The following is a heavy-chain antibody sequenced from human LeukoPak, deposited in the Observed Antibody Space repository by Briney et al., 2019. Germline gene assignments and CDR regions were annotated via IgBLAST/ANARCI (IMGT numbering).Heavy chain of an antibody. CDR1: GGTFSSYA. CDR3: ARSDYDYVWGSYRHIDY. V-gene: IGHV1-69*13. Sequence: ASVKVSCKASGGTFSSYAISWVRQAPGQGLEWMGGIIPIFVTANSAQKFQGRVTITADESTSTAYMELSSLRSEDTAVYYCARSDYDYVWGSYRHIDYWGQGTLVTVSS. J-gene: IGHJ4*02. D-gene: IGHD3-16*02. CDR2: IIPIFVTA.